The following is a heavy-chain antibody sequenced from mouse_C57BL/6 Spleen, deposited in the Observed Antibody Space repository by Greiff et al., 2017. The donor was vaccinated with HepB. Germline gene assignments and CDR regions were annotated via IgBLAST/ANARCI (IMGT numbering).Heavy chain of an antibody. J-gene: IGHJ1*03. Sequence: QVTLKVSGPGILQPSQTLSLTCSFSGFSLSTFGMGVGWIRQPSGKGLEWLAHIWWDDDKYYNPALKSRLTISKDTSKNPVFLKIANVDTADTATYYCARRGYYGSSRYWYFDVWGTGTTVTVSS. CDR2: IWWDDDK. CDR3: ARRGYYGSSRYWYFDV. V-gene: IGHV8-8*01. CDR1: GFSLSTFGMG. D-gene: IGHD1-1*01.